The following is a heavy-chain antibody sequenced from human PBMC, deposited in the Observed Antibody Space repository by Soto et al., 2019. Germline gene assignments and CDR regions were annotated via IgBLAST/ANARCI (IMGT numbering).Heavy chain of an antibody. CDR1: GGSSSDYD. Sequence: SETISLTSTVAGGSSSDYDWSWIREHPGKGLEWIGYIYYSGSTNYNPSLKSRVTISVDTSKNQFSLKLSSVTAADTAVYYCAGHPGGIWFGELLYRLDYYYMDVWGKGTTVTVSS. J-gene: IGHJ6*03. CDR2: IYYSGST. D-gene: IGHD3-10*01. CDR3: AGHPGGIWFGELLYRLDYYYMDV. V-gene: IGHV4-59*08.